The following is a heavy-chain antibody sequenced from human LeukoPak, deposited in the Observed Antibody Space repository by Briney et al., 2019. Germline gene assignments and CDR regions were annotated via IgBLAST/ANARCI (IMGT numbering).Heavy chain of an antibody. Sequence: SETLSLTCTVSGGSISSSSYYWGWIRQPPGKGLEWIGRIYISGRTNYNPSLKSRVTMSVDTSKNQFSLKLRSVTAADTAVYYCARAGYYYDSSAYAIDYWGQGTLVTVSS. CDR3: ARAGYYYDSSAYAIDY. D-gene: IGHD3-22*01. CDR2: IYISGRT. CDR1: GGSISSSSYY. V-gene: IGHV4-39*07. J-gene: IGHJ4*02.